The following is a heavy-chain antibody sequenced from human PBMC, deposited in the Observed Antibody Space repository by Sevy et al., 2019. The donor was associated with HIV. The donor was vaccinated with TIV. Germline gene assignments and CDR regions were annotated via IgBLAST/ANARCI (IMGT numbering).Heavy chain of an antibody. V-gene: IGHV4-39*01. CDR2: IYYSGST. J-gene: IGHJ4*02. CDR3: ARLDSSNVDY. Sequence: SETLSPTCTVSGGSISSSSYYWGWIRQPPGKGLEWIGSIYYSGSTYYNPSLKSRVTISVDTSKNQFSLKLSSVTAADTAVYYCARLDSSNVDYWGQGTLVTVSS. CDR1: GGSISSSSYY. D-gene: IGHD6-13*01.